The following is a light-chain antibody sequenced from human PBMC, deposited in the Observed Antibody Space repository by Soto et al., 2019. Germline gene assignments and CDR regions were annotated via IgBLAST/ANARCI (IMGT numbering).Light chain of an antibody. CDR1: QSISLW. CDR3: QQYNTYWEVT. J-gene: IGKJ4*01. CDR2: DAS. Sequence: DIQMTQSPSTLSASVGDRVTITCRASQSISLWLAWYQQKPGKAPKLLIHDASSLESGVPSRFSGSGSGTEFILTISTLQPDDFATYYCQQYNTYWEVTFGGWTKLEMK. V-gene: IGKV1-5*01.